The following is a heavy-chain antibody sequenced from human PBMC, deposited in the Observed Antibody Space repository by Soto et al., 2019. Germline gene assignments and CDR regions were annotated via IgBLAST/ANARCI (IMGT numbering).Heavy chain of an antibody. Sequence: SQTLSLTCAITGDSVSSNSAGWSWVRQSPSRGLEWLGRTYYRSKWYYEYAVSVRGRITINPDTSKNQYSLQLNSVAPEDTAVYFCARGEQYSGRIFDYWGQGTLVTVSS. CDR3: ARGEQYSGRIFDY. CDR1: GDSVSSNSAG. CDR2: TYYRSKWYY. D-gene: IGHD1-26*01. V-gene: IGHV6-1*01. J-gene: IGHJ4*01.